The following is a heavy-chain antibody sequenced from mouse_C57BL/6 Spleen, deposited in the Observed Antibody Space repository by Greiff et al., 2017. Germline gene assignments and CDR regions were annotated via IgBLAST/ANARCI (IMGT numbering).Heavy chain of an antibody. CDR3: ARLGTTVNWYFDV. CDR1: GYTFTSYW. J-gene: IGHJ1*03. D-gene: IGHD1-1*01. V-gene: IGHV1-50*01. CDR2: IDPSDSYT. Sequence: QVQLQQPGAELVKPGASVKLSCKASGYTFTSYWMQWVKQRPGQGLEWIGEIDPSDSYTNYNQKFEGKATLTVDTSSSTAYMQLSSLTSEDSAVYYCARLGTTVNWYFDVWGTGTTVTVSS.